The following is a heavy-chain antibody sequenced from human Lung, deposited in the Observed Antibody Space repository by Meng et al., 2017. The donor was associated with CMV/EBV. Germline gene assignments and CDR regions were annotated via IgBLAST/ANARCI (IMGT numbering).Heavy chain of an antibody. D-gene: IGHD5-18*01. Sequence: GGSLRLXCAASGFTVSRNYMGWVRQAPGKGLEWVSVIYGRGTTNYPDFVKGRFTISRDNSRNTVYLQMNSLRAEDTAVYFCARGADTPMVLPPDFWG. CDR1: GFTVSRNY. V-gene: IGHV3-66*02. CDR3: ARGADTPMVLPPDF. CDR2: IYGRGTT. J-gene: IGHJ6*01.